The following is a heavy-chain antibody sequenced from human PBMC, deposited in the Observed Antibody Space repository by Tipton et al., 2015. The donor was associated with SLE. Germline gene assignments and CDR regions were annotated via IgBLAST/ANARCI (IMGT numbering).Heavy chain of an antibody. Sequence: TLSLTCAVYGGSFSGYYWSWIRQPPGKGLEWIGEINHSGSTNYNPSLKSRVTISVDTSKNQFSLKLSSVTAADTAVYYCARPNRGGAFDIWGQGTTVTVSS. D-gene: IGHD2/OR15-2a*01. CDR2: INHSGST. CDR1: GGSFSGYY. V-gene: IGHV4-34*01. CDR3: ARPNRGGAFDI. J-gene: IGHJ3*02.